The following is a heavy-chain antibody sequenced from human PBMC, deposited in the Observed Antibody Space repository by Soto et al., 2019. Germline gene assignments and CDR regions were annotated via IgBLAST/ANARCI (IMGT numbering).Heavy chain of an antibody. CDR1: GITFSSYG. CDR2: IWYDGSNK. J-gene: IGHJ4*02. Sequence: QVQLVESGGGVVQPGRSLRVSCAASGITFSSYGMHWVRQAPGKGLEWVTVIWYDGSNKHYADSVKGRFTISRDNSKNMVSLQMNSLRVEDTAVYYCARGSPPDYWGQGTLVTVSS. V-gene: IGHV3-33*01. CDR3: ARGSPPDY.